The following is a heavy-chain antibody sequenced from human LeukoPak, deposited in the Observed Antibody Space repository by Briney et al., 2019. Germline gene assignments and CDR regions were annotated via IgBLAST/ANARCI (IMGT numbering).Heavy chain of an antibody. V-gene: IGHV1-46*01. CDR3: ARAQGRGWSGDY. D-gene: IGHD6-19*01. Sequence: ASVKVSCKASGYTFTSYYMHWVRQAPGQGLEWMGIINPSGGSTSYAQKFQGRVTMTRDTSTSTAYMELRSLRSDDTAVYYCARAQGRGWSGDYWGQGTLVTVSS. J-gene: IGHJ4*02. CDR1: GYTFTSYY. CDR2: INPSGGST.